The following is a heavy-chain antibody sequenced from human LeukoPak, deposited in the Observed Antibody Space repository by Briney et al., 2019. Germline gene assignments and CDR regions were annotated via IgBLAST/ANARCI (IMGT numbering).Heavy chain of an antibody. D-gene: IGHD4-17*01. CDR2: IYYSGST. Sequence: SETLSLTCTVSGGSNSSYYWSWIRQPPGKGLEWIGYIYYSGSTNYNPSLKSRVTISVDTSKNQFSLKLSSVTAADTAVYYCARNGDFPSYYFDYWGQGTLVTVSS. V-gene: IGHV4-59*08. CDR1: GGSNSSYY. CDR3: ARNGDFPSYYFDY. J-gene: IGHJ4*02.